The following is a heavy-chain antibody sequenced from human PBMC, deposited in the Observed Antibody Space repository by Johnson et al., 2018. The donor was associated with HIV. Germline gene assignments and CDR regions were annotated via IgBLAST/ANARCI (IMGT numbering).Heavy chain of an antibody. CDR2: IRYAGSNK. Sequence: QVLLVESGGGLVQPGGSLRLSCAASGITFSSYGMHWVRQAPGKGLERVAFIRYAGSNKYYAASVKGRLTISRDNYKKTLYLQMNSLRAEDTAVYHCAKDKARWELLAFDIWGQGTMVTVSS. CDR1: GITFSSYG. J-gene: IGHJ3*02. D-gene: IGHD1-26*01. V-gene: IGHV3-30*02. CDR3: AKDKARWELLAFDI.